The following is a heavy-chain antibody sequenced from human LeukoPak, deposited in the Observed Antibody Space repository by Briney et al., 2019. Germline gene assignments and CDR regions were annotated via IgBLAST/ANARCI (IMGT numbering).Heavy chain of an antibody. V-gene: IGHV3-23*01. Sequence: HAGGSLRLSCAASGFTFSSYAMSWVRQAPGKGLEWVSAISGSGGSTYYADSVKGRFTISRDNAKKSLYLQMNSLRAEDTAFYYCAKDMGYSSSWRLDYWGQGTLVTVSS. CDR1: GFTFSSYA. J-gene: IGHJ4*02. CDR2: ISGSGGST. D-gene: IGHD6-13*01. CDR3: AKDMGYSSSWRLDY.